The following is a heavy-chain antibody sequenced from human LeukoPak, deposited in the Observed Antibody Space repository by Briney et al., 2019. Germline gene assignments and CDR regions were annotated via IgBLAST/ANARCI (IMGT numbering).Heavy chain of an antibody. CDR2: ISWNSGSI. CDR1: GFTFDDYA. D-gene: IGHD3-10*01. Sequence: PPGGSLRLSCAASGFTFDDYAMHWVRQAPGKGLEWVSGISWNSGSIGYADSVKGRFTISRDNAKNSLYLQMNSLRAEDMALYYCAKSPSVRGFGDAFDIWGQGTMVTVSS. CDR3: AKSPSVRGFGDAFDI. J-gene: IGHJ3*02. V-gene: IGHV3-9*03.